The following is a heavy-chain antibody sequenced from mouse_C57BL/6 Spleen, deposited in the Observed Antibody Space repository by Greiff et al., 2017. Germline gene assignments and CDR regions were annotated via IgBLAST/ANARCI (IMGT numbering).Heavy chain of an antibody. J-gene: IGHJ3*01. CDR2: IFPGSGST. V-gene: IGHV1-75*01. CDR1: GYTFTDYY. CDR3: AKSYYSNYSWFAD. D-gene: IGHD2-5*01. Sequence: VQLQESGPELVKPGASVKISCKASGYTFTDYYINWVKQRPGQGLEWIGWIFPGSGSTYYNEKFKGKATLTVDKSSSTAYMLLSSLTSEDSAVYFCAKSYYSNYSWFADWGQGTLVTVSA.